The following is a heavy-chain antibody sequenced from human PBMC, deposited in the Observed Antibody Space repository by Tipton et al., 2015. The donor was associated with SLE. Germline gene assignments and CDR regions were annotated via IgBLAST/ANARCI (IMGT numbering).Heavy chain of an antibody. D-gene: IGHD3-10*01. CDR3: ARDLITMVPYYMDV. J-gene: IGHJ6*03. Sequence: RSLRLSCAASGFTFSSYAMHWVRQAPGKGLEWVAVIWYDGSNKYYADSVKGRFTISRDNSKNTLYLQMNSLRAEDTAVYYCARDLITMVPYYMDVWGKGTTVTVSS. V-gene: IGHV3-33*08. CDR2: IWYDGSNK. CDR1: GFTFSSYA.